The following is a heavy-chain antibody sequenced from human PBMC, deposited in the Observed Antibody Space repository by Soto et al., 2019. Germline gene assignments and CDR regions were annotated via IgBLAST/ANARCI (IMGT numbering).Heavy chain of an antibody. CDR3: ARVRVIRGVTTSHFCX. J-gene: IGHJ5*02. V-gene: IGHV1-69*06. Sequence: SVKVSCKASGGTFNSYGISWVRQAPGQGLDWMGVIIPLYGTVKYAQKFQGRVSITADKSTSTAYMDLNSLRSDDTAVYYCARVRVIRGVTTSHFCXWGQGTQFTVSX. CDR1: GGTFNSYG. CDR2: IIPLYGTV. D-gene: IGHD3-10*01.